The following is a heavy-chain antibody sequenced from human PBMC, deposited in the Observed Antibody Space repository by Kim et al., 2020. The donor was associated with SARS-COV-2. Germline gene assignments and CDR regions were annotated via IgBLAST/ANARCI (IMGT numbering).Heavy chain of an antibody. Sequence: ASVKVSCKASGYTFTSYGISWVRQAPGQGLEWMGWISAYNGNTNYAQKLQGRVTMTTDTSTSTAYMELRSLRSDDTAVYYCARRAYCSGGSCYNPASHDFDYWGQGTLVTVSS. V-gene: IGHV1-18*01. CDR2: ISAYNGNT. D-gene: IGHD2-15*01. CDR3: ARRAYCSGGSCYNPASHDFDY. CDR1: GYTFTSYG. J-gene: IGHJ4*02.